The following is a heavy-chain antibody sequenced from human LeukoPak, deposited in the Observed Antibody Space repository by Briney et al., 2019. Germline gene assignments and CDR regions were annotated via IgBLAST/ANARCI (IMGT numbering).Heavy chain of an antibody. V-gene: IGHV1-24*01. D-gene: IGHD3-22*01. CDR2: FDPEDGET. Sequence: ASVKVSCKVSGYTLTELSMHWVRQAPGKGLEWMGGFDPEDGETIYAQKFQGRVTITADESTSTAYMELSSLRAEDTAVYYCASPRYYHDSSGQVTRAGPYAFDIWGQGTMVTVSS. CDR1: GYTLTELS. J-gene: IGHJ3*02. CDR3: ASPRYYHDSSGQVTRAGPYAFDI.